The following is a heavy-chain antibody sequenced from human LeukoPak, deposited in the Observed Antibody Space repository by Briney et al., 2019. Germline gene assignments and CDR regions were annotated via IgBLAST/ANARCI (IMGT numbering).Heavy chain of an antibody. CDR3: ARGGEMASAFDI. CDR2: IYHSGST. V-gene: IGHV4-30-2*01. J-gene: IGHJ3*02. D-gene: IGHD5-24*01. Sequence: PSETLSLTCAVSGGSLSSGGYSWSWLRQPPGTGRGWIGYIYHSGSTYYNPSLKSRVTISVDRSKNQFSLKLSSVTAADTAVYYCARGGEMASAFDIWGQGTMVTVSS. CDR1: GGSLSSGGYS.